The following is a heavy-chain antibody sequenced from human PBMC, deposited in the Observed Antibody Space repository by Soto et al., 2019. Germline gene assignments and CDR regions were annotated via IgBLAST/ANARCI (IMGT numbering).Heavy chain of an antibody. CDR3: GTDRWGGAFDM. CDR2: IKEDGSVK. CDR1: GFSLRSDW. J-gene: IGHJ3*02. V-gene: IGHV3-7*01. D-gene: IGHD3-10*01. Sequence: EVQVVESGGGLVQPGGSLRLSCAAIGFSLRSDWMAWVRQIPGKGLEFVANIKEDGSVKNYVDSVKGRFSISRDNDKNSLYLQMNSLRAEDTVVYYFGTDRWGGAFDMWGQGTTVTVSS.